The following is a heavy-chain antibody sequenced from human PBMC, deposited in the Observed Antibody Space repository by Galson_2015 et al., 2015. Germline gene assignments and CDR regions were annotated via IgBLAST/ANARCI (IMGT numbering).Heavy chain of an antibody. J-gene: IGHJ6*02. CDR1: GGSFSGYY. CDR2: INHSGST. D-gene: IGHD3-3*01. Sequence: TLSLTCAVYGGSFSGYYWSWIRQPPGKGLEWIGEINHSGSTNYNPSLKSRVTISVDTSKNQFSLKLSSVTAADTAVYYCARPRSGLWSGYRYGMDVWGQGTTVTVSS. V-gene: IGHV4-34*01. CDR3: ARPRSGLWSGYRYGMDV.